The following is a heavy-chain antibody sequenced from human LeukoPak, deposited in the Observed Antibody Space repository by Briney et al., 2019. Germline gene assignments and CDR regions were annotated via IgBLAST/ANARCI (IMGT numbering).Heavy chain of an antibody. V-gene: IGHV3-21*06. CDR1: GFSFSTYS. D-gene: IGHD6-13*01. J-gene: IGHJ3*02. CDR2: VSGTSEYI. Sequence: GGSLRLSCAASGFSFSTYSMIWVRQAPGKGLEWVSSVSGTSEYIYYADSVRGRFTISRDNAKNTVYLQMNSLRAEDTAVYYCARIVAYSSSWYYSAFDIWGQGTMVTVSS. CDR3: ARIVAYSSSWYYSAFDI.